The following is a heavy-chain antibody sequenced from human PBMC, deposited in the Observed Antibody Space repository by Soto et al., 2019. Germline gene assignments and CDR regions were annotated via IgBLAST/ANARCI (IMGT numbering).Heavy chain of an antibody. D-gene: IGHD2-21*01. Sequence: LVESGGGVVQPGRSLRLSCAASGFDFYSYGMHWVRQAPGKGLEWLAVIWFDGSHQYYADSVKGRFTISRDNSDNTLFLQMNSLRAEDTALYYCARGGHFAVGDVWGQGTTVTV. V-gene: IGHV3-33*01. CDR2: IWFDGSHQ. J-gene: IGHJ6*02. CDR1: GFDFYSYG. CDR3: ARGGHFAVGDV.